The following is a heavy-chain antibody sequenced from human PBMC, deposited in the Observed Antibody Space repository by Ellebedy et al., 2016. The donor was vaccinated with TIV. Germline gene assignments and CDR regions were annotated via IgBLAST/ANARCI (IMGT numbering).Heavy chain of an antibody. CDR1: GYTFTGYY. CDR2: INPSGGST. V-gene: IGHV1-46*01. D-gene: IGHD3-3*01. CDR3: ARDPREITIFGVAHPFDY. Sequence: ASVKVSCXASGYTFTGYYMHWVRQAPGQGLEWMGIINPSGGSTSYAQKFQGRVTMTRDTSTSTVYMELSSLRSEDTAVYYCARDPREITIFGVAHPFDYWGQGTLVTVSS. J-gene: IGHJ4*02.